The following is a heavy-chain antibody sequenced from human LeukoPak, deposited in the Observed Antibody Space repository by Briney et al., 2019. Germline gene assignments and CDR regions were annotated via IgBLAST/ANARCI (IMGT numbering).Heavy chain of an antibody. J-gene: IGHJ4*02. D-gene: IGHD3-16*01. CDR3: ARDLDDYVWGSYCSSLRGFDY. CDR2: ISYDGSNK. CDR1: GFTFSSYA. Sequence: GGSLRLSCAASGFTFSSYAMHWVRQAPGKGLEWVAVISYDGSNKYYADSVKGRFTISRDNSKNTLYLQMNSLRAEDTAVYYCARDLDDYVWGSYCSSLRGFDYWGQGTLVTVSS. V-gene: IGHV3-30-3*01.